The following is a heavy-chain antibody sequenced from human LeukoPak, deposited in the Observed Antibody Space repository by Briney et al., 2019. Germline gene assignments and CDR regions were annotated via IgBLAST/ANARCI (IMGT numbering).Heavy chain of an antibody. V-gene: IGHV1-2*02. D-gene: IGHD3-22*01. CDR1: GYTFTGND. CDR2: INTKSGDT. CDR3: ASLYYDPSAFDY. Sequence: ASVKVSCKASGYTFTGNDIHWVRQAPGQGLEWMGWINTKSGDTNYAQKFQDSVTMTRDTSISTAYMELSRLRSDDTAVYYCASLYYDPSAFDYWGQGTLVNVSS. J-gene: IGHJ4*02.